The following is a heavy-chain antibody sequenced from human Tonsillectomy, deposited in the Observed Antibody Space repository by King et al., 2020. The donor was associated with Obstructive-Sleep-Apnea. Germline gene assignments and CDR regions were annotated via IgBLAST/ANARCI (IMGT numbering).Heavy chain of an antibody. D-gene: IGHD3-22*01. J-gene: IGHJ4*02. Sequence: VQLVESGGGLVQPGGSLRRSCAASGFTFSSYSLHWVRQAPGKGLEWLSSLSSGGTTIYYADVVQGRFTISRDNAKNSLSLQINSLSAEDTAVYFCAREGGYYDSSGYAPIFDYWGQGTLVTVSS. V-gene: IGHV3-48*03. CDR3: AREGGYYDSSGYAPIFDY. CDR1: GFTFSSYS. CDR2: LSSGGTTI.